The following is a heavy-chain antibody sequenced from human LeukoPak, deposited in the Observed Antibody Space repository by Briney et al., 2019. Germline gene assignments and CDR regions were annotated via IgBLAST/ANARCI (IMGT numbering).Heavy chain of an antibody. Sequence: VASVKVSCKASGYTFTSYYMHWVRQAPGQGLEWMGLINPSGSSTSYAQKFQGRLSLSRDMSTSTDYMELSSLRSEDTAVYYCARGPSITMVRGGQWYYYMDVWGKGTTVTISS. J-gene: IGHJ6*03. CDR3: ARGPSITMVRGGQWYYYMDV. V-gene: IGHV1-46*01. CDR1: GYTFTSYY. D-gene: IGHD3-10*01. CDR2: INPSGSST.